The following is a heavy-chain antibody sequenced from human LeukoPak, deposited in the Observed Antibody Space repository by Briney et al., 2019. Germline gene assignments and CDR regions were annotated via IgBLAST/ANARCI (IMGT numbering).Heavy chain of an antibody. J-gene: IGHJ5*02. CDR3: ARSGPTQGPRRSNWFDH. CDR2: IYYSGST. V-gene: IGHV4-31*03. Sequence: SETLSLTCTVSGGSLISGGPYWGWIRQHPGQGLEWIGYIYYSGSTYYNPSLRSRLSISVDTSKSQFSLHLHSVTAADTAVYYRARSGPTQGPRRSNWFDHWGQGSLLTVAS. CDR1: GGSLISGGPY.